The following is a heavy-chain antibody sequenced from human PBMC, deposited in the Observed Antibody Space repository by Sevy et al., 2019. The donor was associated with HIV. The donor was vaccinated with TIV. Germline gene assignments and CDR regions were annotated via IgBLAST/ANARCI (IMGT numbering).Heavy chain of an antibody. J-gene: IGHJ5*01. D-gene: IGHD2-15*01. CDR2: MTGNGGST. CDR3: ARDSARVIVPTAGFDS. CDR1: GFTFSGYA. V-gene: IGHV3-23*01. Sequence: GGSLRLSCAAAGFTFSGYAMSWVRQGPGKGLEWISGMTGNGGSTYYADSVKGRFTISRDNSKNTLNLEMNSLRVEDTALYFCARDSARVIVPTAGFDSWGQGVLVTVSS.